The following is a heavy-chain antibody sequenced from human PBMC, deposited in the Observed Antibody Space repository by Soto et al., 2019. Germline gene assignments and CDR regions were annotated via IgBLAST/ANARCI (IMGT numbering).Heavy chain of an antibody. CDR3: AKRISGWYEIDY. J-gene: IGHJ4*02. CDR1: GFTFSGYA. V-gene: IGHV3-23*01. CDR2: ITGGGGST. Sequence: VGSLRLSCVASGFTFSGYAMTWVRQAPGKGLEWVSAITGGGGSTYYADSVKGRFTISRDNSKNTLYLQMNSPRAEDTAVYYCAKRISGWYEIDYWGQGTLVTVSS. D-gene: IGHD6-19*01.